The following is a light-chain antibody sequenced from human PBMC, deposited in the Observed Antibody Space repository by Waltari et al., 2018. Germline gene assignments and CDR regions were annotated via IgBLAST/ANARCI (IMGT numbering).Light chain of an antibody. V-gene: IGLV1-47*01. J-gene: IGLJ2*01. CDR2: RNY. CDR3: ATWDDSLSGVV. Sequence: QSVLTQPPSASGTPGQRVTISCSGSSSNIGSNYVYWYQQLQGTAPKFLIYRNYHRPSGVPDRFSGSKSGPSASLAIIGLRSEDEADYYCATWDDSLSGVVFGGGTKLTVL. CDR1: SSNIGSNY.